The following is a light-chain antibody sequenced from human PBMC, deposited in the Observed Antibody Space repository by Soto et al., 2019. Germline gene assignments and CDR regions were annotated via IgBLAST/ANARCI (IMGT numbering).Light chain of an antibody. V-gene: IGKV3-15*01. CDR2: GAS. CDR3: QQYNNWPLT. J-gene: IGKJ4*01. CDR1: QSVTSR. Sequence: EVVMTPSPATLSVSPGERATLSCRASQSVTSRLAWYQQKPGQAPRLLIYGASARATGIPARFSGSGSGTEFTLTINSLQSEDFAVYYCQQYNNWPLTFGGGTKVDIK.